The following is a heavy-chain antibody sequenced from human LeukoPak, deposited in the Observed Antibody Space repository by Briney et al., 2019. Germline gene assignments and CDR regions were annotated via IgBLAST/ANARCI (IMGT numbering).Heavy chain of an antibody. V-gene: IGHV3-30*02. Sequence: QAGGSLRLSCAASGFTFSRYGMHWVRQAPGKGLEWVAFIRYDESEKHYADSVKGRFTISRDTSKSTLYLQMSSLRVEDTVLYYCAIVRIELDDDAVDIWGQGTMVTVSS. CDR1: GFTFSRYG. CDR2: IRYDESEK. D-gene: IGHD5-12*01. CDR3: AIVRIELDDDAVDI. J-gene: IGHJ3*02.